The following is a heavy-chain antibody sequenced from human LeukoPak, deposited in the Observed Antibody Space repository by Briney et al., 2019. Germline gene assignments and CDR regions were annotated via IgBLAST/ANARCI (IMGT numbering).Heavy chain of an antibody. V-gene: IGHV1-69*05. J-gene: IGHJ3*02. CDR2: IIPIFGTA. CDR3: ARPSITIFGVDPGAFDI. Sequence: SVKVSCKASGGTFSSYAISWVRQAPGQGLEWMVRIIPIFGTANYAQKFQGRVTITTDESTSTAYMELSSLRSEDTAVYYCARPSITIFGVDPGAFDIWGQGAMVTVSS. D-gene: IGHD3-3*01. CDR1: GGTFSSYA.